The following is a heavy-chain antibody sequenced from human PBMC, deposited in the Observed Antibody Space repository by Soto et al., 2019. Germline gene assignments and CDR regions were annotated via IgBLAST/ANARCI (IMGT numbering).Heavy chain of an antibody. D-gene: IGHD4-17*01. CDR3: SADYLRHNSLNGYYYSYGMDV. V-gene: IGHV3-23*01. CDR2: IGSNGADK. J-gene: IGHJ6*02. Sequence: GGSLRLSCAASGITFSTYAMSWVRRAPGKGLEWVSTIGSNGADKQYADFVKGRFTVSRDSSKSTLSLQMNSLRAEDTAVYYCSADYLRHNSLNGYYYSYGMDVWGQGTTVTVSS. CDR1: GITFSTYA.